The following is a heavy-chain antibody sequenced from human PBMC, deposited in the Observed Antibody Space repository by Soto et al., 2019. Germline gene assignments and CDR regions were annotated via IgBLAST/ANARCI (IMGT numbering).Heavy chain of an antibody. J-gene: IGHJ6*02. D-gene: IGHD3-10*01. V-gene: IGHV4-31*03. CDR2: IYYSGST. Sequence: QVQLQESGPGLVKPSQTLSLTCTVSGGSISSGGYYWSWIRQHPGKGLEWIGYIYYSGSTYYNPPLKSRVTISVDTSKTQFSRKLSSVTAADTAVYYCARVFGFGGMDVWGQGTTVTVSS. CDR1: GGSISSGGYY. CDR3: ARVFGFGGMDV.